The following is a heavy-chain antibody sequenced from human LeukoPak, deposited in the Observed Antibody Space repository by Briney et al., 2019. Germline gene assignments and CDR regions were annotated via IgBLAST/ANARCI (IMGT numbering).Heavy chain of an antibody. Sequence: GGSLRLSCAASGFTFSSYSMNWVRQAPGKGLEWVSYISSSSSTIYYADSVKGRFTISRDNAKNSLYLQMNSLRAEDTAVCYCAREEFGYGSGSSNWFDPWGQGTLVTVSS. CDR3: AREEFGYGSGSSNWFDP. V-gene: IGHV3-48*01. J-gene: IGHJ5*02. D-gene: IGHD3-10*01. CDR1: GFTFSSYS. CDR2: ISSSSSTI.